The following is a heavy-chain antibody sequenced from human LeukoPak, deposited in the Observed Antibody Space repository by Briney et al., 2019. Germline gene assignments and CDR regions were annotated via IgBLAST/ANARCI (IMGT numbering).Heavy chain of an antibody. CDR3: ARENYAFDI. CDR1: GFTFTSSA. Sequence: GGSLRLSCVASGFTFTSSAMSWVRQAPGKGLEWVAVISYDGSNKYYADSVKGRFTISRDNSKNTLYLQMNSLRAEDTAVYYCARENYAFDIWGQGTTVSVSS. D-gene: IGHD1-7*01. J-gene: IGHJ3*02. CDR2: ISYDGSNK. V-gene: IGHV3-30*04.